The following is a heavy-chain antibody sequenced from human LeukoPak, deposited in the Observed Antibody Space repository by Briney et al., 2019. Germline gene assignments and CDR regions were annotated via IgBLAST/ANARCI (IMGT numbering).Heavy chain of an antibody. D-gene: IGHD6-19*01. CDR2: ISGSGGST. V-gene: IGHV3-23*01. CDR1: GFTFSSYG. J-gene: IGHJ3*02. Sequence: GGSLRLSCAASGFTFSSYGMSWVRQAPGKGLEWVSAISGSGGSTYYADSVKGRFTISRDNSKNTLYLQMNSLRAEDTAVYYCAKVRGAVAGTVGLAFDIWGQGTMVTVSS. CDR3: AKVRGAVAGTVGLAFDI.